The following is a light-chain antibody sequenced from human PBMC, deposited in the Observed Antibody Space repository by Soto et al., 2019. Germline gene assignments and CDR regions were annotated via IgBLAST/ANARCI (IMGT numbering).Light chain of an antibody. V-gene: IGLV2-14*03. J-gene: IGLJ1*01. CDR3: SSYASSSTLYV. CDR2: DVS. Sequence: QSSLTQPASVSGSPGQSITISCTGTSSDVGAYNYVSWSQQYPGKAPKLMINDVSNRPSGVSNRFSGSKSGNTASLTISGLQAEDEADYYCSSYASSSTLYVFGTGTKVTVL. CDR1: SSDVGAYNY.